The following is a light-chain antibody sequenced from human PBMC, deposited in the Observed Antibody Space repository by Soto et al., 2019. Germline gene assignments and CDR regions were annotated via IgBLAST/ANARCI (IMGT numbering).Light chain of an antibody. V-gene: IGLV2-14*01. CDR2: EVS. J-gene: IGLJ1*01. CDR1: SSDVGGYNY. Sequence: QSVLTQPASVSGSPGQSITISCTGTSSDVGGYNYVSWYQQHPGNAPKLMIYEVSNRPSGVSNRFSGSKSGNTASLTISGLQAEDEADYYCSSYTTSSNYLLGNGTKVT. CDR3: SSYTTSSNYL.